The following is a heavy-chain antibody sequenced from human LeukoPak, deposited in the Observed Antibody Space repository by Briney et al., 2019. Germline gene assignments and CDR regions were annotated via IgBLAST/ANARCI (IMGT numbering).Heavy chain of an antibody. J-gene: IGHJ4*02. CDR2: IYYSGST. Sequence: SETLSLTCTVSGGSISSYYWSWIRQPPGKGLEWIGYIYYSGSTNYNPSLKSRVTISVDTSKNQFSLKLSSVTAADTAVYYCARGLGGDFDGTFDYWGQGTLVTVSS. V-gene: IGHV4-59*08. D-gene: IGHD3-9*01. CDR1: GGSISSYY. CDR3: ARGLGGDFDGTFDY.